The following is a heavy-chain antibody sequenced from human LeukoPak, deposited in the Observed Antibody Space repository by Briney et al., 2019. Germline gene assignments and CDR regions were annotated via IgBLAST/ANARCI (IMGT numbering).Heavy chain of an antibody. Sequence: VGSLRLPCAASGFTVTSDYMSWVRQAPGQGLEWVSTIYRVDSTYYADSVKGRFNISRDNSKNTLYLQLTSLRAEDKAVYYCARDPGLPMGMAVWGKGATVTVSS. J-gene: IGHJ6*04. CDR1: GFTVTSDY. V-gene: IGHV3-66*01. CDR3: ARDPGLPMGMAV. D-gene: IGHD2-2*01. CDR2: IYRVDST.